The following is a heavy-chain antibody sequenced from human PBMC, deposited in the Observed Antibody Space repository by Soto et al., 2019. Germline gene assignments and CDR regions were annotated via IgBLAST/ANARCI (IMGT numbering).Heavy chain of an antibody. CDR1: GFTFRSYG. CDR2: ISYDGSNT. CDR3: AKEGGVSGSYYISSSYYFDY. J-gene: IGHJ4*02. V-gene: IGHV3-30*18. D-gene: IGHD1-26*01. Sequence: PGASLTHFCANSGFTFRSYGMHGVRQAPGKGLEWVAIISYDGSNTYYADSVKGRFTISRDNSKSTLYLQMNSLRAEDTSVYYCAKEGGVSGSYYISSSYYFDYWGQGT.